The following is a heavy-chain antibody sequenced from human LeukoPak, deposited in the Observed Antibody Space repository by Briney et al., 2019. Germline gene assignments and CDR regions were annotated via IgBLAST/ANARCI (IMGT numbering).Heavy chain of an antibody. CDR3: AREGLYDSSGYSVDY. Sequence: ASVKVSCKASGYTFTSYDINWVRQATGQGLEWLGWMNPNNGNTGYALRFQGRVTMTRDTSTSTVYMELSSLRSEDTAVYYCAREGLYDSSGYSVDYWGQGTLVTVSS. CDR1: GYTFTSYD. J-gene: IGHJ4*02. V-gene: IGHV1-8*01. CDR2: MNPNNGNT. D-gene: IGHD3-22*01.